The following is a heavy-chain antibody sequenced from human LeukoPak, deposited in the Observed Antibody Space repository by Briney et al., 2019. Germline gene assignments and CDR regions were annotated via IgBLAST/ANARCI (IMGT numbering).Heavy chain of an antibody. V-gene: IGHV1-18*01. CDR2: ISAYNGHT. Sequence: ASVKVSCKASGYTFTSYGISWVRQAPGQGLEWMGWISAYNGHTNYAQKLQGRVTMTTDTSTSTAYMELSSLRSEDTAVYYCARDKQQLDYFDYWGQGTLVTVSS. CDR3: ARDKQQLDYFDY. D-gene: IGHD6-13*01. J-gene: IGHJ4*02. CDR1: GYTFTSYG.